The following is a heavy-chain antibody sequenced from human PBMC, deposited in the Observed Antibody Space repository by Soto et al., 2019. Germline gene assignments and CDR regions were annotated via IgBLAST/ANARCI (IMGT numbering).Heavy chain of an antibody. D-gene: IGHD5-12*01. CDR2: IHYNGNT. Sequence: SETLSLTCTVSGDSISAYSCSWGRQPPGKGLEWIGNIHYNGNTKYNPSLKSRVSMSVDTSKNQFSLRLISVTAADTAKYFCAREGNLGRWLQPLDFWGQGTLVTVS. CDR3: AREGNLGRWLQPLDF. CDR1: GDSISAYS. J-gene: IGHJ4*02. V-gene: IGHV4-59*01.